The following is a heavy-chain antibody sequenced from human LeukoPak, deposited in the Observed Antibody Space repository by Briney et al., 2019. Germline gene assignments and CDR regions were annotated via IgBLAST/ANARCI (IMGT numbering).Heavy chain of an antibody. CDR3: ARCSGTNYDSSGYLDY. CDR2: IYYSGST. CDR1: GGSISSYY. D-gene: IGHD3-22*01. Sequence: PSETLSLTCTVSGGSISSYYWSWIRQPPGKGLEWIGYIYYSGSTSYNPSLKSRVTISVDTSKNQFSLKLSSVTAADTAVYYCARCSGTNYDSSGYLDYWGQGTLVTVSS. V-gene: IGHV4-59*12. J-gene: IGHJ4*02.